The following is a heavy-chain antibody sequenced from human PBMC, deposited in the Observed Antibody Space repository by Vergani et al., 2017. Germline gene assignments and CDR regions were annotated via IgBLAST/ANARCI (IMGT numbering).Heavy chain of an antibody. CDR3: VHRLGYFDWDGAFDV. CDR1: GFSLTTGGEG. D-gene: IGHD3-9*01. J-gene: IGHJ3*01. Sequence: QITLRESGPTLVKPTQTLTLTCTFSGFSLTTGGEGVGWIRQPPGRALEWLAFVYWNDDERYSPSLKSRVTITKDTSKTEVILTMATMDPVDTATYYCVHRLGYFDWDGAFDVWGPGTMVTVSS. CDR2: VYWNDDE. V-gene: IGHV2-5*01.